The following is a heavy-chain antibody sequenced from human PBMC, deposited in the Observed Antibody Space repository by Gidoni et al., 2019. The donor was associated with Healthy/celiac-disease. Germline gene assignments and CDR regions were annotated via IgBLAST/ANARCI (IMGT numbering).Heavy chain of an antibody. CDR3: ASVIAAQGAFDI. CDR2: ISYDGSNK. Sequence: QVQLVESGGGVVQPGRSLRPSCAASGFTFSSYAMHWVRQAPGKGLEWVAVISYDGSNKYYADSVKGRFTISRDNSKNTLYLQMNSLRAEDTAVYYCASVIAAQGAFDIWGQGTMVTVSS. D-gene: IGHD6-25*01. J-gene: IGHJ3*02. V-gene: IGHV3-30-3*01. CDR1: GFTFSSYA.